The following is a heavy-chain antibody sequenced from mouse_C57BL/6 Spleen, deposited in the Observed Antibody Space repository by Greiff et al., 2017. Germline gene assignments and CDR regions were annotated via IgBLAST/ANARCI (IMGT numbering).Heavy chain of an antibody. CDR3: ARTRLPGGYYAMDY. J-gene: IGHJ4*01. CDR2: IWRGGST. V-gene: IGHV2-2*01. Sequence: QVQLKQSGPGLVQPSQSLSITCTVSGFSLTSYGVHWVRQSPGKGLEWLGVIWRGGSTDYNAAFISRLSISKDNSKSQVFFKMNSLQADDTAIDYCARTRLPGGYYAMDYWGQGTSVTVSS. CDR1: GFSLTSYG.